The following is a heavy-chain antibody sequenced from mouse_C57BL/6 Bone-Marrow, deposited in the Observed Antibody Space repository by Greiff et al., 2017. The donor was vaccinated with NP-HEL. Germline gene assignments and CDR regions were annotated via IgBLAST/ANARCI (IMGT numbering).Heavy chain of an antibody. V-gene: IGHV1-7*01. Sequence: QVHVKQSGAELAKPGASVKLSCKASGYTFTSYWMHWVKQRPGQGLEWIGYINPSSGYTKYNQKFKDKATLTADKSSSTAYMQLSSLTYEDSAVYYCAIFWYFDVWGTGTTVTVSS. J-gene: IGHJ1*03. CDR3: AIFWYFDV. CDR1: GYTFTSYW. CDR2: INPSSGYT.